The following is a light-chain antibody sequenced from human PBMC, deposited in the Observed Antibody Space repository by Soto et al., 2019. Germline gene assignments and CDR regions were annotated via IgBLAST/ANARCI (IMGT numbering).Light chain of an antibody. CDR2: DDN. V-gene: IGLV1-51*01. CDR1: SSNIGGNS. J-gene: IGLJ1*01. Sequence: QSALTQPPSVSAAPGQKVTISCSGSSSNIGGNSVSWYQQLPGTAPKLLIYDDNKRPSGIPDRFSGSKSGTSATLGITGFQTGDEADYYCGSWDSSYTYVFGTGTKVTVL. CDR3: GSWDSSYTYV.